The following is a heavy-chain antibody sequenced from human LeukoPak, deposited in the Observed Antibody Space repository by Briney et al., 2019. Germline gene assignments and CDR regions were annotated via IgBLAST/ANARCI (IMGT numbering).Heavy chain of an antibody. CDR2: IYYSGST. CDR3: ARQLVAAADHFDY. Sequence: SETLSPTCTVSGGSISSSSYYWGWIRQPPGKGLEWVGSIYYSGSTYYNPSLKSRVTISVDTSKNQFSLKLSSVTAADTAVYYCARQLVAAADHFDYWGQGTLVTVSS. CDR1: GGSISSSSYY. J-gene: IGHJ4*02. V-gene: IGHV4-39*01. D-gene: IGHD6-13*01.